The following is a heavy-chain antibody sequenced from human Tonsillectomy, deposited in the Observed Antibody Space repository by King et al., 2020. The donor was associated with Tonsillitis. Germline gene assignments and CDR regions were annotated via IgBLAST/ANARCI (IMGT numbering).Heavy chain of an antibody. CDR1: GYNFTGYY. D-gene: IGHD2-8*01. CDR2: INPSSGGT. V-gene: IGHV1-2*02. J-gene: IGHJ4*02. Sequence: VQLVESGAEVKKPGASVKVSCTASGYNFTGYYAHWVRQAPGQSLEWMGWINPSSGGTYFAQKFQDRVTMTRDTSITTLYMELSRLRSDDTAVYYCTRDAPLIPFDYWGQGTLVTVSS. CDR3: TRDAPLIPFDY.